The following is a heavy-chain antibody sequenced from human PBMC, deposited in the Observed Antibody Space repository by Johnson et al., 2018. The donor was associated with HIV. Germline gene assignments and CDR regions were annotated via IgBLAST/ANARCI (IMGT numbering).Heavy chain of an antibody. CDR3: AREYYGSGSDAFDI. CDR1: GFTFSSYG. D-gene: IGHD3-10*01. J-gene: IGHJ3*02. CDR2: IWHDGRDV. Sequence: QVQLVESGGGVVQPGTSLRLSCAASGFTFSSYGIHWVRQAPGKGLEWVAFIWHDGRDVYYADSVKGRFTISRDNSKNTLYLQMNSLRAEDTAVYYCAREYYGSGSDAFDIWGQGTMVTVSS. V-gene: IGHV3-33*01.